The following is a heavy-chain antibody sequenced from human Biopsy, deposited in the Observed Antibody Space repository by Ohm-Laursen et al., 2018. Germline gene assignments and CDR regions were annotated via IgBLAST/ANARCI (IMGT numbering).Heavy chain of an antibody. Sequence: GSSVKVSCKASGYTFTSYDITWVRQASGKGPEWIGWLNPVSGNSNFGQKFRGRVTVTSDTSISTAYMELSGLTYDDTATYYCGRAVRNQLLTDPWGQGTLVTVTS. J-gene: IGHJ5*02. CDR3: GRAVRNQLLTDP. D-gene: IGHD1-7*01. CDR1: GYTFTSYD. CDR2: LNPVSGNS. V-gene: IGHV1-8*01.